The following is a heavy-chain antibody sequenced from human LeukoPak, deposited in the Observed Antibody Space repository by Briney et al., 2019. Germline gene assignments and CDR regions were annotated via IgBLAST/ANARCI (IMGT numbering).Heavy chain of an antibody. CDR1: GGSISSGGYY. V-gene: IGHV4-31*03. CDR3: ARVPDYEGHWFDP. CDR2: IYYSGST. Sequence: PSETLSLTCTVSGGSISSGGYYWSWIRQHPEKGLEWIGYIYYSGSTYYNPSLKSRVTISVDTSKNQFSLKLSSVTAADTAVYYCARVPDYEGHWFDPWGQGTLVTVSS. D-gene: IGHD4-17*01. J-gene: IGHJ5*02.